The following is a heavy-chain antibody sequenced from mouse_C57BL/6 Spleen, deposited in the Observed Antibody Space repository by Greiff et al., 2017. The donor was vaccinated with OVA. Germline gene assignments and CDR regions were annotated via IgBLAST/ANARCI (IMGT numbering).Heavy chain of an antibody. V-gene: IGHV5-4*01. CDR3: ARDYYGSSFYFDY. CDR2: ISDGGSYT. Sequence: EVQLVESGGGLVKPGGSLKLSCAASGFTFSSYAMSWVRQTPEKRLEWVATISDGGSYTYYPDNVKGRFTISRDNAKNNLYLQMSHLKSEDTAMYYGARDYYGSSFYFDYWGQGTTLTVSS. D-gene: IGHD1-1*01. CDR1: GFTFSSYA. J-gene: IGHJ2*01.